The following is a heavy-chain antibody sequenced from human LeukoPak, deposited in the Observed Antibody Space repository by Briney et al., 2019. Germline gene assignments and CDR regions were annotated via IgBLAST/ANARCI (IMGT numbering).Heavy chain of an antibody. CDR1: GGTFSSYA. CDR2: IIPILVIA. CDR3: ARVGRYDILTGYPQDY. Sequence: GASVKVSCKASGGTFSSYAISWVRQAPGQGLEWMGRIIPILVIANYAQKFQGRVTITADKSTTTAYMELRSLRSDDTAVYYCARVGRYDILTGYPQDYWGQGTLVTVSS. V-gene: IGHV1-69*04. J-gene: IGHJ4*02. D-gene: IGHD3-9*01.